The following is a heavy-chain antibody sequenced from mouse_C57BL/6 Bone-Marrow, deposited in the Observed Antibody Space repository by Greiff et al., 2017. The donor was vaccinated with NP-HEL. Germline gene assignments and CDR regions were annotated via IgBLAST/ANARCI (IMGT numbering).Heavy chain of an antibody. Sequence: QVHVKQPGAELVKPGASVKLSCKASGYTFTSYWMHWVKQRPGQGLEWIGMIHPNSGSTNYNEKFKSKATLTVDKSSSTAYMQLRSLTSEDSAVYYCARWGYYYGTCCDYWGQGTTLTVSS. D-gene: IGHD1-1*01. CDR2: IHPNSGST. J-gene: IGHJ2*01. CDR1: GYTFTSYW. V-gene: IGHV1-64*01. CDR3: ARWGYYYGTCCDY.